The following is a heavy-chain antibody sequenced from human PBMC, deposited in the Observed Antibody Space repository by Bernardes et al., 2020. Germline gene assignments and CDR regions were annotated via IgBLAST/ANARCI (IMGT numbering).Heavy chain of an antibody. CDR1: GFTVSSYA. Sequence: GSLSRSCAASGFTVSSYAMSWVRQAPGKGLEWVSAISVSGGSTYYADSVKGRFTISRDNSKNTLYLQMNSLRAEDTAVYYCAKGVYDYIWGSYRQYFQHWGQGTLVTVSS. CDR2: ISVSGGST. V-gene: IGHV3-23*01. J-gene: IGHJ1*01. CDR3: AKGVYDYIWGSYRQYFQH. D-gene: IGHD3-16*02.